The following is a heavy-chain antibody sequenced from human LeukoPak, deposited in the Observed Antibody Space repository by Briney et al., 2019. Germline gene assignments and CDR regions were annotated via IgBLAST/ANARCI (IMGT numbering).Heavy chain of an antibody. CDR3: ATDRSGYNWFDP. V-gene: IGHV4-61*10. J-gene: IGHJ5*02. CDR2: IYSSGTS. CDR1: GDSVSSGGYF. D-gene: IGHD6-19*01. Sequence: SETLSLTCTVSGDSVSSGGYFWTWIRQPAGKGLEWIGRIYSSGTSNYNPSLRSRVTMSVDTSKNQFSLKLSSVTAADTAVYYCATDRSGYNWFDPWGQGTLVTVSS.